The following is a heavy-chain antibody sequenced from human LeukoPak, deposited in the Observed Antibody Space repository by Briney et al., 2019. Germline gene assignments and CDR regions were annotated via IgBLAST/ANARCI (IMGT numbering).Heavy chain of an antibody. V-gene: IGHV3-30*18. CDR3: AKDITMIVVSRRFDAFDI. CDR2: ISYDGSNK. Sequence: GGSLRLSCAASGFTFSSYGMHWVRQAPGKGLEWVAVISYDGSNKYYADSVKGRFTISRDNSKNTLYLQMNSLRAEDTAVYYCAKDITMIVVSRRFDAFDIWGQGTMVTVSS. CDR1: GFTFSSYG. J-gene: IGHJ3*02. D-gene: IGHD3-22*01.